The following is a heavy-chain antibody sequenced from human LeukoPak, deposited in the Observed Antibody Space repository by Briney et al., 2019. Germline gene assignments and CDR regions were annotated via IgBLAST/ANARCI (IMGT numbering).Heavy chain of an antibody. CDR3: ARGGAARPDY. CDR1: GFTFSNYA. CDR2: ISGSGGST. V-gene: IGHV3-23*01. J-gene: IGHJ4*02. Sequence: GGSLRLSCAASGFTFSNYAMNWVRQAPGKGLEWVSGISGSGGSTYYSDSVKGRFTVSRDNAKNSLYLQMNSLRAEDTAVYYCARGGAARPDYWGQGTLVTVSS. D-gene: IGHD6-6*01.